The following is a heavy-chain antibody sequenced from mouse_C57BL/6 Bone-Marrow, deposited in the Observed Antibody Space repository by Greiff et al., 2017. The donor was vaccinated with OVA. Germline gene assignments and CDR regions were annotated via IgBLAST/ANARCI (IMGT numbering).Heavy chain of an antibody. V-gene: IGHV1-49*01. CDR1: YFAFMASA. J-gene: IGHJ3*01. CDR3: VRGSYGSSLMFAY. D-gene: IGHD1-1*01. CDR2: FTMYSDAT. Sequence: LQQSGAELVRPGSSVKLSCKASYFAFMASAMHWVKQRPGHGLEWIGSFTMYSDATEYSENFKGKATLTANTSSSTAYMELSSLTSEDSAVYYCVRGSYGSSLMFAYWGQGTLVTVSA.